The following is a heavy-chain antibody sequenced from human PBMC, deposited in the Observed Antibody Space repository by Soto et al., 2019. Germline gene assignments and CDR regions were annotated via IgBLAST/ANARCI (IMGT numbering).Heavy chain of an antibody. CDR1: GGTFSSYA. J-gene: IGHJ6*02. D-gene: IGHD2-21*01. Sequence: QVQLVQSGAEVKKPGSSVKVSCKASGGTFSSYAISWVRQAPGQGLEWMGGIIPIFGTANYAQKFQGRVTITADDSTSTAYMELSSLRSEDTAVYYCARGGIPTSLIDYYYGMDVWGQGTTVTVSS. V-gene: IGHV1-69*12. CDR3: ARGGIPTSLIDYYYGMDV. CDR2: IIPIFGTA.